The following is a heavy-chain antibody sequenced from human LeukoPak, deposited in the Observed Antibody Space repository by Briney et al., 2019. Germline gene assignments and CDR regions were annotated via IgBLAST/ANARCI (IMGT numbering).Heavy chain of an antibody. D-gene: IGHD6-13*01. J-gene: IGHJ5*02. V-gene: IGHV4-4*07. Sequence: SETLSLTCTVSGGSISSYYWSWIRQPAGKGLEWIGRIYTSGSTNYNPSLKSRVTMSVDTPKNQFSLKLSSVTAADTAVYYCARDRMGIAAAGTWFDPWGQGTLVTVSS. CDR3: ARDRMGIAAAGTWFDP. CDR1: GGSISSYY. CDR2: IYTSGST.